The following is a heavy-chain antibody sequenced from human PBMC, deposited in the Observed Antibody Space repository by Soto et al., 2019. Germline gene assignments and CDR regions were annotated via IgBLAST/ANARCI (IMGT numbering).Heavy chain of an antibody. CDR3: ARASISSGWYKTDYYGMDV. D-gene: IGHD6-19*01. V-gene: IGHV1-3*01. CDR1: GYTFTSYG. J-gene: IGHJ6*02. CDR2: INAGNGNT. Sequence: GASVKVSCKASGYTFTSYGISWVRQAPGQGLEWMGWINAGNGNTKYSQKFQGRVTITRDTSASTAYMELSSLRSEDTAVYYCARASISSGWYKTDYYGMDVWGQGTTVTVSS.